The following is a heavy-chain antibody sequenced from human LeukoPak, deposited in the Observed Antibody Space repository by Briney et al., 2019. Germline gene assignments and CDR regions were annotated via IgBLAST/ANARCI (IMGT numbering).Heavy chain of an antibody. Sequence: GGSLRLSCAASGFTFSSYAMSWVRQAPGKGLVWVSRINTDGSSTSYADSVKGRFTISRDNAKNTLYLQMNSLRAEDTAVYYCANGSPGGDAFDIWGQGTMVAVSS. CDR2: INTDGSST. D-gene: IGHD3-16*01. V-gene: IGHV3-74*01. J-gene: IGHJ3*02. CDR3: ANGSPGGDAFDI. CDR1: GFTFSSYA.